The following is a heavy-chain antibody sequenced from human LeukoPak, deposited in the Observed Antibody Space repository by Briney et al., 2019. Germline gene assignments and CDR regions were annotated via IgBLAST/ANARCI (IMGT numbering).Heavy chain of an antibody. CDR2: INPNNGGT. CDR1: GYTFTGYY. Sequence: ASVKVSCKASGYTFTGYYLHWVRQAPGQGLEWVVWINPNNGGTNYAQTFQGRVTMTRDTSISTAYMELSRLRFDDTAVYYCARGGGRSSGAFDIWGQGTMVTVSS. D-gene: IGHD4-23*01. V-gene: IGHV1-2*02. J-gene: IGHJ3*02. CDR3: ARGGGRSSGAFDI.